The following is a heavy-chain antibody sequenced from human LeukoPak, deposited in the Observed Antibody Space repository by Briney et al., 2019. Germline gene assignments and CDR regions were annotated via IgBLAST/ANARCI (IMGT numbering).Heavy chain of an antibody. V-gene: IGHV3-30*03. J-gene: IGHJ4*02. CDR2: ISDDGRRK. CDR1: GFSFISYG. CDR3: SSSYAGNNHY. Sequence: PGGSLRLSCAASGFSFISYGMHWVRQAPGKGLEWVGVISDDGRRKDYADSVKGRFTISRDNSKNSLYLQMSGLGAEDTAVYYCSSSYAGNNHYWGQGTLVLVSS. D-gene: IGHD4-23*01.